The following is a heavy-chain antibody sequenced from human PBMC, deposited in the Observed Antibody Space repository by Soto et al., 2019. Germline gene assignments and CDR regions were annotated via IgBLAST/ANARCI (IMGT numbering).Heavy chain of an antibody. CDR2: IIPIFGTA. V-gene: IGHV1-69*13. CDR1: GGTFSSYA. CDR3: ASAHPDAFDI. Sequence: GASVKVSCKASGGTFSSYAISWVRQAPGQGLEWMGGIIPIFGTANYAQKFQGRVTITADESTSTAYMELSSLRAEDTAVYYCASAHPDAFDIWGQGTMVTVSS. J-gene: IGHJ3*02.